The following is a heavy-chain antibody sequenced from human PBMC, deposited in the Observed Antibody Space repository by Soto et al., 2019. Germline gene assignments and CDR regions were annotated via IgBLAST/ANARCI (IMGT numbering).Heavy chain of an antibody. CDR1: GFTFSSYG. D-gene: IGHD3-22*01. CDR3: AREGHYYDSSGYLGY. V-gene: IGHV3-33*01. J-gene: IGHJ4*02. Sequence: PEGCLRRSWAAAGFTFSSYGIHWVRQAPGKGLEWVAVIWYDGSNKYYADSVKGRFTISRDNSKNTLYLQMNSLRAEDTAVYYCAREGHYYDSSGYLGYRGQQHLVTACS. CDR2: IWYDGSNK.